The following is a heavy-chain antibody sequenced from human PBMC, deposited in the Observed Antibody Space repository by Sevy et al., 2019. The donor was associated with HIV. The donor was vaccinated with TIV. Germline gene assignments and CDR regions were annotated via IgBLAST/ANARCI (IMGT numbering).Heavy chain of an antibody. J-gene: IGHJ4*02. D-gene: IGHD2-8*01. Sequence: GGSLSLSCAASGFTFSKYSMSWVRQPPGKGLGWVSTLSFGCGEINYADSVKGRFTISRDNSKSSVYLQMNNLRPEDTAVYYCAREGCTKPHDYWGQGTLVTVSS. CDR1: GFTFSKYS. CDR3: AREGCTKPHDY. V-gene: IGHV3-23*01. CDR2: LSFGCGEI.